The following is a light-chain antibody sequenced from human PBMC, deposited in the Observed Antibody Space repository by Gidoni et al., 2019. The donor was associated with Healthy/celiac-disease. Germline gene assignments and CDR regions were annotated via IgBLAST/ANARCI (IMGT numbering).Light chain of an antibody. Sequence: DIQKTQSPSSPSAPVGDRVTITCRASQSISSYLNWYQQKPGKAPKLLIYAASSWQSGVPSRFGGSGSGTDVTLTVISLQPKDFATYCCQQTYSTPPYTFXQXTKLEIK. CDR3: QQTYSTPPYT. CDR2: AAS. J-gene: IGKJ2*01. CDR1: QSISSY. V-gene: IGKV1-39*01.